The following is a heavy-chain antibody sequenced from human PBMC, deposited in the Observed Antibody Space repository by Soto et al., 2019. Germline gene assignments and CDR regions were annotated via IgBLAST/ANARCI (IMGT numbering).Heavy chain of an antibody. CDR1: GGSISSSNW. CDR2: IYHSGST. D-gene: IGHD3-3*01. J-gene: IGHJ6*02. CDR3: ARAPYDFWSGYLSPGDYYGMDV. Sequence: PSETLSLTCAVSGGSISSSNWWSWVRQPPGKGLEWIGEIYHSGSTNYNPSLKSRVTISVDKSKNQFSLKLSSVTAADTAVYYCARAPYDFWSGYLSPGDYYGMDVWGQGTTVTVS. V-gene: IGHV4-4*02.